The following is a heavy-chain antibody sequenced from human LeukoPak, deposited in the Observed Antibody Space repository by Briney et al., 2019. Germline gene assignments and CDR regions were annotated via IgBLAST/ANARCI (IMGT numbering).Heavy chain of an antibody. CDR3: AKGVVRGVHYGMDV. CDR2: ISNDGSNE. J-gene: IGHJ6*02. V-gene: IGHV3-30*18. Sequence: GGSLRLSCAASGFTFSNYGMYWVRQAPGKGLEWVAFISNDGSNEYYADSVKGQFTISRDNSKNTLYLQMNNLKTDDTAVYYCAKGVVRGVHYGMDVWGQGTTVTVSS. D-gene: IGHD3-10*01. CDR1: GFTFSNYG.